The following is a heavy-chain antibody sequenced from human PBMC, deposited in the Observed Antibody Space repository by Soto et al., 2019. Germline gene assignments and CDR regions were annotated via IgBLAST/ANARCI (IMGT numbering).Heavy chain of an antibody. Sequence: GGSLRLSCEASGFTFSDYGMSWVRQAPGKGLEWVSGVSGSGNGATGDRTYYADSVKGRFTISRDNSKSTLYLQMNSLRVEDTAVYYCAKDEKGVIADYFDCWGQGTLVTVS. D-gene: IGHD3-10*01. V-gene: IGHV3-23*01. CDR3: AKDEKGVIADYFDC. J-gene: IGHJ4*02. CDR1: GFTFSDYG. CDR2: VSGSGNGATGDRT.